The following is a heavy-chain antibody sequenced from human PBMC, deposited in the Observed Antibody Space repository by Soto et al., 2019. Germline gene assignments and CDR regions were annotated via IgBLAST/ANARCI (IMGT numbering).Heavy chain of an antibody. J-gene: IGHJ3*02. CDR1: GFTFSSYG. D-gene: IGHD3-22*01. CDR3: AKAGYYDSSGYYYPDAFDI. Sequence: GGSLRLSCVASGFTFSSYGMHWVRQAPGKGLEWVAVISYDGSNKYYADSVKGRFTISRDNSKNTLYLQMNSLRAEDTAVYYCAKAGYYDSSGYYYPDAFDIWGQGTMVTVSS. CDR2: ISYDGSNK. V-gene: IGHV3-30*18.